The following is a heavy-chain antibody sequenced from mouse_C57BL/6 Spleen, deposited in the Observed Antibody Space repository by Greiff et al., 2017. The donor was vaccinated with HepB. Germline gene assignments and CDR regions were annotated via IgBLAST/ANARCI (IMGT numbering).Heavy chain of an antibody. CDR1: GYTFTDYY. CDR3: AYYDYDVDYAMDY. J-gene: IGHJ4*01. D-gene: IGHD2-4*01. Sequence: EVQLQQSGPELVKPGASVKISCKASGYTFTDYYMNWVKQSHGKSLEWIGDINPNNGGTSYNQKFKGKATLTVDKSSSTAYMELRSLTSEDSAVYYCAYYDYDVDYAMDYWGQGTSVTVSS. CDR2: INPNNGGT. V-gene: IGHV1-26*01.